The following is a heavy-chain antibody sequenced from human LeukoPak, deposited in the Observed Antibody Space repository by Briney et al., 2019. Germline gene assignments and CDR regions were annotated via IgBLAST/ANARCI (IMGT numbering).Heavy chain of an antibody. CDR2: IYYSGSP. J-gene: IGHJ5*02. CDR1: GGSISSSSYY. D-gene: IGHD3-10*01. Sequence: PSETLSLTCTVFGGSISSSSYYWGWIRQPPGKGLEWIGSIYYSGSPYYNPSLKSRVTISVDTSKEQFSLKLSSVTAADTAVYYCARHVGFITMVRGVINNNWFDPWGQGTLVTVSS. CDR3: ARHVGFITMVRGVINNNWFDP. V-gene: IGHV4-39*01.